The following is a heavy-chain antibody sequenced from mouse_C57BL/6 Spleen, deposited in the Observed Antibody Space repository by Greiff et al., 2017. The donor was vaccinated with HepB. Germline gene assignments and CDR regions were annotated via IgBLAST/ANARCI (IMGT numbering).Heavy chain of an antibody. CDR1: GFSLTSYG. CDR2: IWGDGST. D-gene: IGHD1-1*01. Sequence: VNLVESGPGLVAPSQSLSITCTVSGFSLTSYGVSWVRQPPGKGLEWLGVIWGDGSTNYHSALISRLSISKDNSKSQVFLKLNSLQTDDTATYYCAIFITTVVGYAMDYWGQGTSVTVSS. V-gene: IGHV2-3*01. CDR3: AIFITTVVGYAMDY. J-gene: IGHJ4*01.